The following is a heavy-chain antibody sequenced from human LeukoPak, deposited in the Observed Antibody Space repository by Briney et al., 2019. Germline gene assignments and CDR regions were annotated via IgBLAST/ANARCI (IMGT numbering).Heavy chain of an antibody. J-gene: IGHJ4*02. D-gene: IGHD6-13*01. V-gene: IGHV3-23*01. Sequence: PGGSLRLSCAASGFTFSSYAMSWVRQAPGKGLEWVSGISGSGSSTFYADSVKGQFNISRDNSKNMVYLQMNRLRADDTAVYHCAKEGYASSWYRFDSWGQGTLVTVSS. CDR2: ISGSGSST. CDR1: GFTFSSYA. CDR3: AKEGYASSWYRFDS.